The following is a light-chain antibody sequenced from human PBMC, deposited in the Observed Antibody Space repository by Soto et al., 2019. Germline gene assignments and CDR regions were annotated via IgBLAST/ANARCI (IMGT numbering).Light chain of an antibody. CDR2: DAS. J-gene: IGKJ1*01. CDR1: QSISNY. Sequence: DIQMTQSPSSLSASVGARVTITCRASQSISNYLNWYQQKPGKAPKLLIYDASSLQSGVPSRFSGSGSGTDFTLTISSLQPEDFATYYWQQSHSTWWTFGQGTKVEIK. V-gene: IGKV1-39*01. CDR3: QQSHSTWWT.